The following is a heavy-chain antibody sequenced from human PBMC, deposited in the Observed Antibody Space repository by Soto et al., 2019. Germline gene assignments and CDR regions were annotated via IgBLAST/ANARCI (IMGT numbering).Heavy chain of an antibody. CDR3: ARFHKYSEANWFDP. D-gene: IGHD2-15*01. CDR1: GGSIRNFS. J-gene: IGHJ5*02. CDR2: IYNSGST. V-gene: IGHV4-4*09. Sequence: PSETLSLTRSVSGGSIRNFSWRWIRQPPGRGLEWIGYIYNSGSTNYNPSLKSRATISVDTSKNQFSLTLTSVTAADTAVYYCARFHKYSEANWFDPWGQGTLVTVSS.